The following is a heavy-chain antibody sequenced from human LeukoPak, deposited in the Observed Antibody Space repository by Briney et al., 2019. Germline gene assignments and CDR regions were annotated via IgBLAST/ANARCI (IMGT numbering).Heavy chain of an antibody. D-gene: IGHD3-10*01. V-gene: IGHV4-39*01. CDR1: GGSISSPNHD. CDR2: IYYSGTT. CDR3: ARSLGANTWVGNWFDP. J-gene: IGHJ5*02. Sequence: SETLSLTCSVSGGSISSPNHDWAWIRQPPGQGLEWIGSIYYSGTTYYNLSLKSRVTLSVDTSQNQFSLKLSSVTAADTAIYFCARSLGANTWVGNWFDPWGEGTVVTVSP.